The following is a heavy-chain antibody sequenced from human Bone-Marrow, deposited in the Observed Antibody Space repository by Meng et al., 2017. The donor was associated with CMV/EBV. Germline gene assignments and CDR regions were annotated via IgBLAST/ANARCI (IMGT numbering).Heavy chain of an antibody. D-gene: IGHD2-2*02. CDR3: ARDPGQGVAISSFDI. Sequence: GESLKISCAASGFTFSSYGMHWVRQAPGKGLEWVAFIRYDGSNKYYADSVKGRFTISRDNSKNTLYLQMNSLRAEDTAVYYCARDPGQGVAISSFDIWGQGTMVTVSS. CDR1: GFTFSSYG. CDR2: IRYDGSNK. V-gene: IGHV3-30*02. J-gene: IGHJ3*02.